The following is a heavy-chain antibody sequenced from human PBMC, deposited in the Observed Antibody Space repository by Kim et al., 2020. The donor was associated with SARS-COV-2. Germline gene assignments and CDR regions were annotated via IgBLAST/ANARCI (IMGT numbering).Heavy chain of an antibody. V-gene: IGHV1-18*01. J-gene: IGHJ4*02. D-gene: IGHD1-1*01. Sequence: YARKLQGRVTMTTDTSSRTAYLELRNLRSDDTAVYYCAGGDTGTLRGYFDFWGQGTLVTVSS. CDR3: AGGDTGTLRGYFDF.